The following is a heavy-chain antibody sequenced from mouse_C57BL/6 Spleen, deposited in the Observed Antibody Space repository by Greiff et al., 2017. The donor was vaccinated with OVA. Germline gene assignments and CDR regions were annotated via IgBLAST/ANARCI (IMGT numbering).Heavy chain of an antibody. J-gene: IGHJ2*01. CDR1: GYTFTSYW. D-gene: IGHD4-1*01. CDR3: TGDWDEDMDY. CDR2: IDPSDSET. Sequence: VQLQQPGAELVRPGSSVKLSCKASGYTFTSYWMHWVKQRPIQGLEWIGNIDPSDSETHYNQKFKDKATLTVDKSSSTAYMQLRSLTSEDSAVYCCTGDWDEDMDYWGQGTTLTVSS. V-gene: IGHV1-52*01.